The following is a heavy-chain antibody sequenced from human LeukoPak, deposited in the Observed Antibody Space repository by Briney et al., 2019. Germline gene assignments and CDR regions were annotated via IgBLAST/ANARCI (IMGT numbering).Heavy chain of an antibody. V-gene: IGHV4-34*01. J-gene: IGHJ4*02. Sequence: SETLSLTCGFHVGSFSHYYRTCIRQPPGKGLEWIGEIHPSGRTNYNPSLKSRVTISLDTSKNQLSLKLTSVTAADTDVYYCARGEDRYKQGYWGQGTLVTVSS. D-gene: IGHD5-24*01. CDR2: IHPSGRT. CDR1: VGSFSHYY. CDR3: ARGEDRYKQGY.